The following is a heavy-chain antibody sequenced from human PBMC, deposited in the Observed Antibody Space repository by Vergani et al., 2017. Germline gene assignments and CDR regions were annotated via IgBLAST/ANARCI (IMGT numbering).Heavy chain of an antibody. D-gene: IGHD4-11*01. V-gene: IGHV4-34*01. CDR1: GGSFTSYH. Sequence: QVQLQQWGGGLLKPSETLSLTCVVNGGSFTSYHWTWIRQSPGEGLEWVGDIDHTGRPDYNPSLKSRLTMSVDKSRNQFSLTLNSVTATDTAIYFCARVNTETNGHLYYYHSMDVWGQGTAVTVS. CDR2: IDHTGRP. CDR3: ARVNTETNGHLYYYHSMDV. J-gene: IGHJ6*03.